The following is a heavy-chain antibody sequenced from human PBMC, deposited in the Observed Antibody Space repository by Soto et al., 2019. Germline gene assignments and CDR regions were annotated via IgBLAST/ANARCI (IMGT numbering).Heavy chain of an antibody. J-gene: IGHJ4*02. CDR2: IIPIFGTA. D-gene: IGHD6-19*01. CDR3: ARAPGWLVPSSFDY. Sequence: SVKVSCKASGGTFSSYAISWVRQAPGQGLEWMGGIIPIFGTANYAQKFQGRVTITADESTSTAYMELSSLRSEDTAVYYCARAPGWLVPSSFDYWCQGTRVTVSS. V-gene: IGHV1-69*13. CDR1: GGTFSSYA.